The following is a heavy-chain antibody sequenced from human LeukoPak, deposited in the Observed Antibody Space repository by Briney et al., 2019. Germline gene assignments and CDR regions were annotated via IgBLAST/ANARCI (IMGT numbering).Heavy chain of an antibody. Sequence: PGGSLRLSCAASGFTVRNTYMNWVRQAPGKGLEWVSVIYSGGSTSYADSVKGRFTISRDSSKNTLFLQMNSLRAEDTAVYYCARLYGPDAFDIWGQGTMVTVSS. J-gene: IGHJ3*02. V-gene: IGHV3-66*01. CDR3: ARLYGPDAFDI. CDR2: IYSGGST. CDR1: GFTVRNTY. D-gene: IGHD4-17*01.